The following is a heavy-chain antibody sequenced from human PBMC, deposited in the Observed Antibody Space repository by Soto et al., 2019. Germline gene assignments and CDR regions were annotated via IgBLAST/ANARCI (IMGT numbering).Heavy chain of an antibody. J-gene: IGHJ4*02. CDR2: ISWNSGSI. CDR3: AKARRVPAAMTDAFDY. Sequence: GGSLRLSCAASGFTFDDYGMHWVRQAPGKGLEWVSGISWNSGSIGYADSVKGRFTISRDNAKNSLYLQMNSLRAEDTALYYCAKARRVPAAMTDAFDYWGQGTLVTVSS. CDR1: GFTFDDYG. D-gene: IGHD2-2*01. V-gene: IGHV3-9*01.